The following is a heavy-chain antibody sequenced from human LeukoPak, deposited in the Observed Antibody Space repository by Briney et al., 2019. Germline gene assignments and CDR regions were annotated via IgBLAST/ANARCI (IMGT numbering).Heavy chain of an antibody. CDR2: IHSGGST. Sequence: GGSLRLSCAASGFTVSSNSMSWVRQAPGKGLDWVAVIHSGGSTYYADSVKGRFTISSDNSKNTLFLQMNSLRAEDTAVYYCVRAAAYCSGGSCYFDYWGQGTLVTVSS. CDR3: VRAAAYCSGGSCYFDY. V-gene: IGHV3-53*01. D-gene: IGHD2-15*01. J-gene: IGHJ4*02. CDR1: GFTVSSNS.